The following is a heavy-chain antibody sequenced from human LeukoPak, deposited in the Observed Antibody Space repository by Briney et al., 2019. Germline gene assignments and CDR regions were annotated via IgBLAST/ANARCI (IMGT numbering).Heavy chain of an antibody. V-gene: IGHV1-69*04. J-gene: IGHJ3*02. CDR2: INVSLGTP. CDR3: ARAPGGLDI. CDR1: GVSFSSSA. Sequence: ASVKVSCKASGVSFSSSAISWVRQAPRQGLEWMGRINVSLGTPKYAQKFQGRVTITVDKSTDTAYMELSSLTSEDTAVYYCARAPGGLDIWGQGTKVTVSS. D-gene: IGHD1-1*01.